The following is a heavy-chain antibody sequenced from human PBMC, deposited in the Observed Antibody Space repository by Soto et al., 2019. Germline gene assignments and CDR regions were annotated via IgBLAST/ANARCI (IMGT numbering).Heavy chain of an antibody. CDR1: GFALRDAW. CDR2: IKSKSDGGTT. CDR3: TTIGYYYYNGMDV. J-gene: IGHJ6*02. V-gene: IGHV3-15*07. D-gene: IGHD3-10*01. Sequence: PGGSLRLSCGASGFALRDAWMNWVRQAPGKGLEWVGRIKSKSDGGTTDYAAPIKGRFTLSRDDSKNTMYLQINSLKTEDTAVYYCTTIGYYYYNGMDVWGQGTTVTVSS.